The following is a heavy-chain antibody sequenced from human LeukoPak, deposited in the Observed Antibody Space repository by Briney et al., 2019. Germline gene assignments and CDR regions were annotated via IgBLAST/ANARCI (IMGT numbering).Heavy chain of an antibody. Sequence: GGSLRPSCAASGFTFSSYAMHWVRQAPGKGLEWVAVISYDGSNKYYADSVKGRFTISRDNSKNTLYLQMNSLRAEDTAVYYCARERYGDPGYFDLWGRGTLVTVSS. CDR3: ARERYGDPGYFDL. CDR1: GFTFSSYA. CDR2: ISYDGSNK. J-gene: IGHJ2*01. V-gene: IGHV3-30-3*01. D-gene: IGHD4-17*01.